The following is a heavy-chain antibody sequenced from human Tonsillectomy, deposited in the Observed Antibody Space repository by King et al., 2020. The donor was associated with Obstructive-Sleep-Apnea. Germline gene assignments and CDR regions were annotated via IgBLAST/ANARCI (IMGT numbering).Heavy chain of an antibody. Sequence: VQLQQWGAGLLKPSETLSLTCAVYGGSFSGYYSSWIRQPPGKGLEWIGEINHSGSTNYNPSLKSRVTISVDTSKNQFSLKLSSVTAADTAVYYCAREGSIAARNWFDPWGQGTLVTVSS. CDR3: AREGSIAARNWFDP. J-gene: IGHJ5*02. CDR2: INHSGST. D-gene: IGHD6-6*01. CDR1: GGSFSGYY. V-gene: IGHV4-34*01.